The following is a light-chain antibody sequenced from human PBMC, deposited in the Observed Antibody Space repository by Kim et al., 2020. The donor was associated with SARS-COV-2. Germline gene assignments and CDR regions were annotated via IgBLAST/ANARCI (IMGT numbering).Light chain of an antibody. Sequence: SYELTQPPSVSVAPGQTARITCGGNNSGSKSVHWYQQKPGQAPVLVIYSNSDRPSGIPERFSGSNSENTATLTISRVGGGDEVDYYCQVWDSGSVHLYVFGTGTKVTVL. J-gene: IGLJ1*01. CDR3: QVWDSGSVHLYV. V-gene: IGLV3-21*04. CDR2: SNS. CDR1: NSGSKS.